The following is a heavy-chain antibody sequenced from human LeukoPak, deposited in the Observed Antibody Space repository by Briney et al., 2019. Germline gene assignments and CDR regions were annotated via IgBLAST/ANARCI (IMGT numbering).Heavy chain of an antibody. CDR2: IRSKANSYAT. Sequence: GGSLRLSCAASGFTFSGSAMHWVGQASGKGLEWVGRIRSKANSYATAYAASVKGRFTISRDDSKNTAYLQMNSLNTEDTAVYYCTRHVRDYYYEDGMDVWGQGTTVTVSS. J-gene: IGHJ6*02. V-gene: IGHV3-73*01. CDR3: TRHVRDYYYEDGMDV. CDR1: GFTFSGSA.